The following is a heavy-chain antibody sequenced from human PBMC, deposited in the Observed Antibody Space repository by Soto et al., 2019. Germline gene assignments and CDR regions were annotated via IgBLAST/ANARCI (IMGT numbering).Heavy chain of an antibody. CDR3: ARGRGFYTWFDP. CDR2: IYYSGST. Sequence: PSETLSLTCTVSGGSISSGGYYWSWIRQHPGKGLEWIGYIYYSGSTYYNPSLKSRVTISVDTSKNQFSLKLSSVTAADTAVYYCARGRGFYTWFDPWGQGTLVTVSS. J-gene: IGHJ5*02. D-gene: IGHD3-10*01. CDR1: GGSISSGGYY. V-gene: IGHV4-31*03.